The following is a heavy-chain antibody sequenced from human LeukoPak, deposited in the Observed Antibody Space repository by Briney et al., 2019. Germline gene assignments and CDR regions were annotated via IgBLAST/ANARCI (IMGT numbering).Heavy chain of an antibody. Sequence: GESLKISCKGSGYSFTSYWIGWVRQMPGKGLEWMGIIYPGDSDTRYSPSFQGQVTISADKSISTAYLQWSSLKASDTAMYYCARQRRNYGVYVGLGGYYYYMDVWGKGTTVTISS. CDR1: GYSFTSYW. D-gene: IGHD4-17*01. V-gene: IGHV5-51*01. J-gene: IGHJ6*03. CDR2: IYPGDSDT. CDR3: ARQRRNYGVYVGLGGYYYYMDV.